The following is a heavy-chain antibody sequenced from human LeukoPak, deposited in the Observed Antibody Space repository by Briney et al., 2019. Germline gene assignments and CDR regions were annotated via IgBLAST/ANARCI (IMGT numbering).Heavy chain of an antibody. CDR3: AIPGGSSRHFDY. CDR2: FDPEDGET. J-gene: IGHJ4*02. D-gene: IGHD6-13*01. CDR1: GYTLTELY. V-gene: IGHV1-24*01. Sequence: ASVKVSCKVSGYTLTELYMHWVRQAPGKGLEWMGGFDPEDGETIYAQKFQGRVTMTEDTSTDTAYMELSSLRSEDTAVYYCAIPGGSSRHFDYWGQGTLVTVSS.